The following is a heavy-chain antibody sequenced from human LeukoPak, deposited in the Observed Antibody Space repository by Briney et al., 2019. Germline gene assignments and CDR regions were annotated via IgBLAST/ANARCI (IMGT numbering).Heavy chain of an antibody. J-gene: IGHJ6*03. CDR3: ARDSGAPPEYDFWSGYYSNLYYYYMDV. D-gene: IGHD3-3*01. CDR2: ISAYNGNT. CDR1: GYTFTSYG. V-gene: IGHV1-18*01. Sequence: ASVKVSCKASGYTFTSYGISWVRQAPGQGLEWMGWISAYNGNTNYALKLQGRVTMTTDTSTSTAYMELRSLRSDDTAVYYCARDSGAPPEYDFWSGYYSNLYYYYMDVWGKGTTVTVSS.